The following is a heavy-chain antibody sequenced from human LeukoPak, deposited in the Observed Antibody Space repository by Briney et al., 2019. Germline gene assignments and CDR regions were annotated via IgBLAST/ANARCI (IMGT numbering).Heavy chain of an antibody. CDR3: AREKLGITIFGVAQYGDAFDI. CDR1: GFTVSSNY. V-gene: IGHV3-66*02. CDR2: IYSGGST. Sequence: GGSLRLSCAASGFTVSSNYMSWVRQAPGKGLEWVSVIYSGGSTYYADSVKGRFTISRDNSKNTLYLQMNRLRAEDTAVYYCAREKLGITIFGVAQYGDAFDIWGQGTMVTVSS. D-gene: IGHD3-3*01. J-gene: IGHJ3*02.